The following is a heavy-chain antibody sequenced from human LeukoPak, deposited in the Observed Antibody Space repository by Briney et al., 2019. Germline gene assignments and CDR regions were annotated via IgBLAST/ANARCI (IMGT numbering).Heavy chain of an antibody. CDR1: GGSFNAYA. D-gene: IGHD5-18*01. Sequence: SVKVSCKASGGSFNAYAISWVRQAPGQGLESMGGIIPIFGTSNYAQKLQGRVTISTDESTSTAYMEVSSLRSEDTAIYYCARGLDASMETAYDYWGQGTLVTVSS. V-gene: IGHV1-69*05. CDR2: IIPIFGTS. CDR3: ARGLDASMETAYDY. J-gene: IGHJ4*02.